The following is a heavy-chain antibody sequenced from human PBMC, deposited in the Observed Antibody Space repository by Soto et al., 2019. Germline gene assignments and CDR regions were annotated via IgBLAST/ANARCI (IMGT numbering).Heavy chain of an antibody. Sequence: QVQLQESGPGLVKPSQTLALTCTVSGDSITSDKYYWTWIRHRPGGGLEWIGHVFYSGTTFYYPSLKSRLPISLDTSESQFSLRLNSVTAADTAVYYCARGLTFLNWIAPWGQGTLVTVSS. CDR1: GDSITSDKYY. CDR3: ARGLTFLNWIAP. CDR2: VFYSGTT. V-gene: IGHV4-31*03. J-gene: IGHJ5*02.